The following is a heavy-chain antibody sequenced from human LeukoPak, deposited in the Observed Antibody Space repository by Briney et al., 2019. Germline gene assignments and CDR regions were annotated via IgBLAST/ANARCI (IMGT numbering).Heavy chain of an antibody. CDR3: ARARYFDILTGYYNAEYFQH. CDR2: INHSGSA. V-gene: IGHV4-34*01. D-gene: IGHD3-9*01. J-gene: IGHJ1*01. Sequence: SETLSLTCAVYGGSFSDYYWSWIRQPPGKGLEWIGEINHSGSANYNPSLDSRVTISVDTSKNQFSLKLSSVTAADTAVYYCARARYFDILTGYYNAEYFQHWGQGTLVTVSS. CDR1: GGSFSDYY.